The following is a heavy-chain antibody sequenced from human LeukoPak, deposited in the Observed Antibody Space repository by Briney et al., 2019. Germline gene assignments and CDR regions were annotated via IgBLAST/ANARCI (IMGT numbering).Heavy chain of an antibody. CDR2: ISAYNGNT. Sequence: ASVKVSCKASGYTFTSYGISWVRQAPGQGLEWMGRISAYNGNTNYAQKLQGRVTMTTDTSTSTAYMELRSLRSDDTAVYYCAREGLYYGDYNLYGMDVWGQGTTVTVSS. D-gene: IGHD4-17*01. J-gene: IGHJ6*02. CDR3: AREGLYYGDYNLYGMDV. CDR1: GYTFTSYG. V-gene: IGHV1-18*01.